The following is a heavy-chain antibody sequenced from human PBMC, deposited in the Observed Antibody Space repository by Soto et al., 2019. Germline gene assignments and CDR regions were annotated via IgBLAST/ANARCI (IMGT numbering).Heavy chain of an antibody. J-gene: IGHJ5*02. D-gene: IGHD4-17*01. V-gene: IGHV1-18*04. Sequence: QVHLVQSGTEVKEPGASVKVSCKASASTFTGYTVNWVRQAPGLGLEWMGWISTFNGNTKYAGNFEGRVTTTTNTSTTTAYMELTCLTLDDTAVYFCARGTVTSGRWFGPWGQGTLVSVSS. CDR1: ASTFTGYT. CDR3: ARGTVTSGRWFGP. CDR2: ISTFNGNT.